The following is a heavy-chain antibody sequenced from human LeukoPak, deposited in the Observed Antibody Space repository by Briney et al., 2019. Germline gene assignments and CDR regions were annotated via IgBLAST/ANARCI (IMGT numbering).Heavy chain of an antibody. CDR1: GFTFSSYA. CDR2: ITGSGGST. Sequence: GGSLRLSCAASGFTFSSYAMSWVRQAPGKGLEWVSAITGSGGSTYYADSVKGRFTISRDNSKNTLYLQMNSLRAEDTAVYYCAKPPFSDSSGFANWGHGTLVTVSS. D-gene: IGHD3-22*01. J-gene: IGHJ4*01. CDR3: AKPPFSDSSGFAN. V-gene: IGHV3-23*01.